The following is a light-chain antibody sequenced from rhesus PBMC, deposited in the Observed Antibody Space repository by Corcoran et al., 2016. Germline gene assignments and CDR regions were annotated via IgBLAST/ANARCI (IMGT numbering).Light chain of an antibody. CDR1: QSVSSS. CDR3: QQNSNWLT. Sequence: EIVLTQSPATLSLSPGERATLSCRASQSVSSSLAWYQQKPGQAPGLLIYDASSRATGIPDRFSGSGAGTDFTLTISSLEPEDVGVYYCQQNSNWLTFGGGTKVELK. V-gene: IGKV3-35*01. CDR2: DAS. J-gene: IGKJ4*01.